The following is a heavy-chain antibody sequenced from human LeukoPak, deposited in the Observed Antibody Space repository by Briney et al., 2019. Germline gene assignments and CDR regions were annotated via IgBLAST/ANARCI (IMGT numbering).Heavy chain of an antibody. D-gene: IGHD2-2*02. CDR3: ARDWGDCSSTSCYMSDY. J-gene: IGHJ4*02. CDR2: ISAYNGNT. Sequence: ASVKVSCKASGYTFTSYGISWVRQAPGQGLEWMGWISAYNGNTNYAQKLQGRVTMTRDTSTSTVYMELSSLRSDDTAVYYCARDWGDCSSTSCYMSDYWGQGTLVTVSS. V-gene: IGHV1-18*01. CDR1: GYTFTSYG.